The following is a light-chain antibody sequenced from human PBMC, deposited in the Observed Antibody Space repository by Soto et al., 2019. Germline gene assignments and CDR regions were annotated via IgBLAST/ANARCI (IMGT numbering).Light chain of an antibody. CDR2: DSS. Sequence: DIKMTQAPSTRSGSVGDRGTITCRASQDISSSFNWYQQAPGPAHKLLIYDSSSFERGVPSRFSGNGSEIECTLTLRRPQPDDGSTDYRKHSNTYQRTVGEGTKVDIK. J-gene: IGKJ1*01. CDR1: QDISSS. V-gene: IGKV1-5*01. CDR3: KHSNTYQRT.